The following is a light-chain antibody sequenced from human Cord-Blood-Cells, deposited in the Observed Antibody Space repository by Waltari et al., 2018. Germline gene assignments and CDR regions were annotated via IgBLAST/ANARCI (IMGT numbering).Light chain of an antibody. J-gene: IGKJ4*01. CDR2: DAS. CDR3: QQRSNWLT. Sequence: EIVLTQSPATLSLSPGERATLSCRASQSVSSYLDWYQQKPGQAPRLLIYDASDRATGIPARCSGSGSGTDFTLTISSLEPEDFAVYYCQQRSNWLTFGGGTKVESK. CDR1: QSVSSY. V-gene: IGKV3-11*01.